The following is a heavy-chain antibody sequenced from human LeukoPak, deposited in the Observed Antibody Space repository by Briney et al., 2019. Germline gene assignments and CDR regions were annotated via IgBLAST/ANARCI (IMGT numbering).Heavy chain of an antibody. CDR1: GGSFSGYY. D-gene: IGHD4-17*01. Sequence: KPSETLSLTCAVYGGSFSGYYWSWIRQPPGKGLEWIGEINHSGSTNYNPSLKSRVTISVDTSKNQFSLKLSSVTAADTAVYYCARVDGDLPYAHFDYWGQGTLVTVSS. V-gene: IGHV4-34*01. J-gene: IGHJ4*02. CDR3: ARVDGDLPYAHFDY. CDR2: INHSGST.